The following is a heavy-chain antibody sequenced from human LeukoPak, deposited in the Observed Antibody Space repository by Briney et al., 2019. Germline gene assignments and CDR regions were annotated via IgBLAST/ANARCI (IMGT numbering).Heavy chain of an antibody. CDR1: GFTFSNAW. CDR3: TTDVLGYCSGGSCYYFDY. J-gene: IGHJ4*02. Sequence: GRSLRLSCAASGFTFSNAWMSWVRQAPGKGLEWVGRIKSKTDGGTTDYAAPVKGRFTVSRDDSKNTLYLQMNSLKTEDTAVYHCTTDVLGYCSGGSCYYFDYWGQGTLVTVSS. D-gene: IGHD2-15*01. CDR2: IKSKTDGGTT. V-gene: IGHV3-15*01.